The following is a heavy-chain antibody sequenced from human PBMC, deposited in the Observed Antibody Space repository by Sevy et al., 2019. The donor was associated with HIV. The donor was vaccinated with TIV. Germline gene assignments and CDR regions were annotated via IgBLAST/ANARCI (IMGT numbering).Heavy chain of an antibody. Sequence: AESLSLTCTVSGGSISSYYWSWIRQPPGKGLEWIGYIYYSGSTNYNPSLKSRVTISVDTSKNQFSLKLSSVTAADTAAYYCARDNYRSGGSCYSGDWFDPWGQGTLVAVSS. D-gene: IGHD2-15*01. CDR2: IYYSGST. CDR3: ARDNYRSGGSCYSGDWFDP. CDR1: GGSISSYY. J-gene: IGHJ5*02. V-gene: IGHV4-59*01.